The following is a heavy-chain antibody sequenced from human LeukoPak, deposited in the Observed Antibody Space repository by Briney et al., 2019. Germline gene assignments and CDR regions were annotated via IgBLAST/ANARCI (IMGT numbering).Heavy chain of an antibody. CDR3: VKGYYADYGDH. J-gene: IGHJ4*02. D-gene: IGHD4-17*01. V-gene: IGHV3-30*18. CDR1: GFTFSSYG. Sequence: GRSLRLSCAASGFTFSSYGMHWVRQAPGKGLEWVAVISYDGSNKHYADSVKGRFTISRDNSKNTLYLQMNSLRVEDTAVYYCVKGYYADYGDHWGQGTLVTVSS. CDR2: ISYDGSNK.